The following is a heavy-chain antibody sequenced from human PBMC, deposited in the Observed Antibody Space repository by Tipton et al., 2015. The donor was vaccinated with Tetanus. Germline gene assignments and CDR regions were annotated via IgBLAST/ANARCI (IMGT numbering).Heavy chain of an antibody. V-gene: IGHV3-48*02. CDR2: ISTSSTTI. CDR3: ARDFSYYFDSKSGFDY. CDR1: GFTFNTYN. D-gene: IGHD3-22*01. Sequence: SLRLSCAASGFTFNTYNMNWVRQAPGKGLEWVSYISTSSTTIFYADSVWGRFTISRDNAKNSLYLQMNSLRDEDTAVYYCARDFSYYFDSKSGFDYWGQGTLVTVSS. J-gene: IGHJ4*02.